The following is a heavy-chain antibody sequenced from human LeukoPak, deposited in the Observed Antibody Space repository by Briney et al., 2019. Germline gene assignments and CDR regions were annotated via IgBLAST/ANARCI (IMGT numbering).Heavy chain of an antibody. Sequence: SETLSLTCAVYGGSFSGYYWSWIRQPPGKGLEWIGEINHSGSTNYNPSLKSRVTISVDTSKNQFSLKLSSVTAADTAVYYCARIGYCSGGSCYSGYYFDYWGQGTLVTVSS. V-gene: IGHV4-34*01. D-gene: IGHD2-15*01. CDR2: INHSGST. CDR1: GGSFSGYY. J-gene: IGHJ4*02. CDR3: ARIGYCSGGSCYSGYYFDY.